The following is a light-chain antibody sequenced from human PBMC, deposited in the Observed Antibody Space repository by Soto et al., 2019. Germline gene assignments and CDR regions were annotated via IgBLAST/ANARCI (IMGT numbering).Light chain of an antibody. CDR2: DVN. J-gene: IGLJ1*01. CDR1: SSDVGGYNY. CDR3: CSHAGSNSPFV. Sequence: QSVLTQPPSASGSPGQSVTISCTGTSSDVGGYNYVSWYQQHPGKAPKVLIYDVNNRPSGVPDRFSGSKSGNTASLTVSGLHAEEEADYYCCSHAGSNSPFVFGTGTKLTVL. V-gene: IGLV2-8*01.